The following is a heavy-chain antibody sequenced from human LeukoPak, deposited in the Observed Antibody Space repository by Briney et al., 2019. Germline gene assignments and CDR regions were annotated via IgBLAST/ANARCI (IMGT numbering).Heavy chain of an antibody. J-gene: IGHJ5*02. V-gene: IGHV3-23*01. CDR2: ISSSGGNT. Sequence: SCKASGYTFSSYAMSWVRQAPGKGLEWVSGISSSGGNTYYADSVEGRFTISRDNSKNTLFLQMNSLRAEDTAVYYCAKGCGYTKCSSGPAFDPWGQGTLVTVSS. D-gene: IGHD3-16*01. CDR1: GYTFSSYA. CDR3: AKGCGYTKCSSGPAFDP.